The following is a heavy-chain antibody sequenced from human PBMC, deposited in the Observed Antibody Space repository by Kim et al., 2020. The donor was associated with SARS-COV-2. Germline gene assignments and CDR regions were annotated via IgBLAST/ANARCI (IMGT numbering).Heavy chain of an antibody. D-gene: IGHD1-26*01. Sequence: YADSVKGRFTISRDNSKTTLYLQINSLRAEDTAVYYCEKDGSKRMGATPYWGQGTLVTVSS. V-gene: IGHV3-23*01. J-gene: IGHJ4*02. CDR3: EKDGSKRMGATPY.